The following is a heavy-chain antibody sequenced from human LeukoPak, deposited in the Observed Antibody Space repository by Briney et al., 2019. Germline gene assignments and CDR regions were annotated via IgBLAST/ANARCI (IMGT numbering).Heavy chain of an antibody. CDR2: IYYSGSA. J-gene: IGHJ4*02. D-gene: IGHD3-22*01. CDR3: ARRPGYYDSIDS. V-gene: IGHV4-39*01. CDR1: GGSISINNNY. Sequence: SETLSLTCTVSGGSISINNNYWVWIRQPPGKGLEWMGRIYYSGSAYYNQSPKSRVTISVDTSKNQFSLKLRSVTAADTAVYYCARRPGYYDSIDSWGQGTLVTVSS.